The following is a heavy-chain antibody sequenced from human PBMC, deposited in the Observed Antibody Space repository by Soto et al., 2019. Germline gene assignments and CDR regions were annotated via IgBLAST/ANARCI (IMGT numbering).Heavy chain of an antibody. V-gene: IGHV4-34*01. CDR1: GGSFSCYY. CDR2: INHSGST. J-gene: IGHJ6*02. D-gene: IGHD2-2*02. CDR3: ARGPTLYCSSTSCYSPYYYYGMDV. Sequence: SETLSLTCAVYGGSFSCYYWSWIRQPPGKGLEWIGEINHSGSTNYNPSLKSRVTISVDTSKNQFSLKLSSVTAADTAVYYCARGPTLYCSSTSCYSPYYYYGMDVWGQGTTVTVSS.